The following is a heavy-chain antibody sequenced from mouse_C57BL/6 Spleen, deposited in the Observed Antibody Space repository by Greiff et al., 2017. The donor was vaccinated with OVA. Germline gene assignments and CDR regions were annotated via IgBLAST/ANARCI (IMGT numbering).Heavy chain of an antibody. CDR1: GYTFTDYY. D-gene: IGHD3-3*01. V-gene: IGHV1-19*01. CDR2: LNPYNGGT. CDR3: ARGAGRVYFDV. Sequence: VQLQQSGPVLVKPGASVKMSCKASGYTFTDYYMNWVKQSHGKSLEWIGVLNPYNGGTSYNQKFKGKATLTVDKSSSTAYMELNSLTSEDSAVYYCARGAGRVYFDVWGTGTTVTVSS. J-gene: IGHJ1*03.